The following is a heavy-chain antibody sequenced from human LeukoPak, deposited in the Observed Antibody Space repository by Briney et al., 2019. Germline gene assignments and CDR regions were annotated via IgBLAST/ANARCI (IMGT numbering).Heavy chain of an antibody. V-gene: IGHV3-23*01. Sequence: SGGSLRLSCAASGFTFSDYYMSWIRQAPGKGLEWVSAISGSGGSTYYADSVKGRFTISRDNSKNTLYLQMNSLRAEDTAVYYCAKDSWDILTGYYTWGQGTLVTVSS. CDR1: GFTFSDYY. J-gene: IGHJ5*02. CDR2: ISGSGGST. D-gene: IGHD3-9*01. CDR3: AKDSWDILTGYYT.